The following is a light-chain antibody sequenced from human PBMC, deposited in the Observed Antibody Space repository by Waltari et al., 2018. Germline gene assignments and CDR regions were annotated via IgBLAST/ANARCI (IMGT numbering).Light chain of an antibody. CDR1: NIGSKS. V-gene: IGLV3-21*02. CDR3: QVWDSGSGRPQVI. Sequence: SYVLTQPPSVSVAPGQTAIITCGGDNIGSKSVHWYQQRAGQAPVLVVHDDNDRPSRLPERLSGSNSGNTATPTISRVEAGDEADFYCQVWDSGSGRPQVIFGGGTRLTVL. J-gene: IGLJ2*01. CDR2: DDN.